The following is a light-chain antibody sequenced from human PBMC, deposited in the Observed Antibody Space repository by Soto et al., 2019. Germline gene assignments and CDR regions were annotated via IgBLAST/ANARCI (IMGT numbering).Light chain of an antibody. CDR1: QVISDS. J-gene: IGKJ2*02. CDR3: QQYAKLPCT. Sequence: DIQMTQSPSSLSASVGDRVTITCQASQVISDSLNWYQQKPGKAPKILIYDASNLATGVPSSFSGSGSAADFTFTISGLQPEDIATYYCQQYAKLPCTFGQGTKLEIK. CDR2: DAS. V-gene: IGKV1-33*01.